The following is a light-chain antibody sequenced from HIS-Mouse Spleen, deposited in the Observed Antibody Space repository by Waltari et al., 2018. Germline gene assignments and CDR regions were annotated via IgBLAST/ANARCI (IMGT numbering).Light chain of an antibody. CDR3: QQSYSTPRT. Sequence: DIQMTQSPSSLSASVGDRVTITCRASQSISSYLNWYQQKPGKAPKLLIHAASSLRSGVPSRFSGSGSGTDFTLTISSLQPEDFATYYCQQSYSTPRTFGQGTKVEIK. J-gene: IGKJ1*01. V-gene: IGKV1-39*01. CDR2: AAS. CDR1: QSISSY.